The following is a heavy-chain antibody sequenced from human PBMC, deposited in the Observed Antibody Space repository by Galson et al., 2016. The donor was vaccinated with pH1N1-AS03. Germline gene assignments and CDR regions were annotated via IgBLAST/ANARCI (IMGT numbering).Heavy chain of an antibody. D-gene: IGHD4-11*01. CDR1: GYTFTNYA. Sequence: SVKVSCKASGYTFTNYALNWVRQAPGQGLEWMGWINPNTGNPTYAQGFTGRFVFSSERSVSTAYLQISSLKAEDTAGYYCARARTTATKGEICFWGQGTLVTVSS. CDR3: ARARTTATKGEICF. V-gene: IGHV7-4-1*02. J-gene: IGHJ4*02. CDR2: INPNTGNP.